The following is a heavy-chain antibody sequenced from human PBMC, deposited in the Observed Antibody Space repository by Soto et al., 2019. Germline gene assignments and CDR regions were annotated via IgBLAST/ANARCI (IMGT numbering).Heavy chain of an antibody. CDR2: IYFSGST. CDR3: ARQEAVAGTPFDS. D-gene: IGHD6-19*01. J-gene: IGHJ4*02. Sequence: QVHLQESGPGLVKPSETLSLTCTVSGGSIGGYYWNWIRQPPGKGLEWLGYIYFSGSTHYNPSLKTRLTISVDTSKKQLSLNLRSVAAADTAVYYCARQEAVAGTPFDSWGEGTLVSVSS. V-gene: IGHV4-59*01. CDR1: GGSIGGYY.